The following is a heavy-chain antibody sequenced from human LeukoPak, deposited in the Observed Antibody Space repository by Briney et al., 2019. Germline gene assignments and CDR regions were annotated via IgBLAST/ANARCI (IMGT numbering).Heavy chain of an antibody. D-gene: IGHD7-27*01. J-gene: IGHJ2*01. CDR1: GFTFSSFA. V-gene: IGHV3-23*01. CDR3: AKDKISGDGKWCFDL. Sequence: PGGSLRLSCAACGFTFSSFAMSWVRQAPGKGLEWVSGIIESGSSTYYADSVRGRLSISRDNSKNTVSVQMNTLRTEDTTVYYCAKDKISGDGKWCFDLWGRGTLVTVSS. CDR2: IIESGSST.